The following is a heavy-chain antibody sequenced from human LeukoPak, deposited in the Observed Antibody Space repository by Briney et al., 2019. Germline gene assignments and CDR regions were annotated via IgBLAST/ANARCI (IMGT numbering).Heavy chain of an antibody. CDR2: INHSGST. Sequence: SETLSLTCAVYGGSFSGYYWSWIRQPPGKGLEWIGEINHSGSTNYNPSLKSRVTISVDTSKNQFSLKLSSVTAADTAVYYCARDPPSGTGFDYWGQGTLVTVSS. CDR1: GGSFSGYY. CDR3: ARDPPSGTGFDY. V-gene: IGHV4-34*01. D-gene: IGHD1-1*01. J-gene: IGHJ4*02.